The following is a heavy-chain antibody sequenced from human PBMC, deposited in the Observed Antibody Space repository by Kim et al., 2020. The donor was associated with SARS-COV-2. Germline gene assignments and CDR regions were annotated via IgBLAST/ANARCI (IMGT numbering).Heavy chain of an antibody. D-gene: IGHD3-10*01. Sequence: DSGKGRFTISRDNSKNTLYLQMNSLRAEDTAVYYCAKPLPVEMVRGAPDYWGQGTLVTVSS. V-gene: IGHV3-23*01. CDR3: AKPLPVEMVRGAPDY. J-gene: IGHJ4*02.